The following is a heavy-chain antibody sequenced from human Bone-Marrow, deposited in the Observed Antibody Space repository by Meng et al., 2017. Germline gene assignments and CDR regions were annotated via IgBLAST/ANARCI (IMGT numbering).Heavy chain of an antibody. J-gene: IGHJ6*02. CDR2: ISYDGSNI. V-gene: IGHV3-30*01. Sequence: GESLKISCAASGFTFSSYAMHWVRQAPGKGLEWVAVISYDGSNIYYADSVKGRFTISRDNSKNTLYLQMNSLRPEDTALYYCARGVAVAGNYYYFYGMDVWGQGTTVTVSS. D-gene: IGHD6-13*01. CDR3: ARGVAVAGNYYYFYGMDV. CDR1: GFTFSSYA.